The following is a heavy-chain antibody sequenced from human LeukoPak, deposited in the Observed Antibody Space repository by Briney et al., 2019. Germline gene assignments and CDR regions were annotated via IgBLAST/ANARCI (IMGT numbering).Heavy chain of an antibody. V-gene: IGHV4-39*01. CDR1: GGSISSSSYY. D-gene: IGHD3-16*01. CDR2: IYYSGST. CDR3: ARRLRGVAYYYYGMDV. Sequence: SETLSLTCTVSGGSISSSSYYWGWIRQPPGKGLEWIGSIYYSGSTYYNPSLKSRVTISVDTSKNQFSLKLSSVTAADTAVYYCARRLRGVAYYYYGMDVWGQGTTVTVSS. J-gene: IGHJ6*02.